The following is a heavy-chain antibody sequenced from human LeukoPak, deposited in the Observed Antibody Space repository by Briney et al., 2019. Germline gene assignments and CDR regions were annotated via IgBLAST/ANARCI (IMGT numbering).Heavy chain of an antibody. Sequence: SVKASCKASGGTFSSYAVSWVRQAPGQGLEWMGGIIPIFGTANYAQKFQGRVTITADESTSTAYMELSSLRSEDTAVYYCARIRTYGDYGFDAFDIWGQGTMVTVSS. CDR3: ARIRTYGDYGFDAFDI. D-gene: IGHD4-17*01. J-gene: IGHJ3*02. V-gene: IGHV1-69*13. CDR2: IIPIFGTA. CDR1: GGTFSSYA.